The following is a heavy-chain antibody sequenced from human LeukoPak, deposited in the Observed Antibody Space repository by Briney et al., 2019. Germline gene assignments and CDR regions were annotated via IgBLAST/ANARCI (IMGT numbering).Heavy chain of an antibody. D-gene: IGHD2-8*01. V-gene: IGHV3-33*01. CDR3: ARDRHCANGVCHSPPGMDV. CDR2: IWFDGKNE. J-gene: IGHJ6*02. Sequence: GGSLRLSCAASGFTFSSYGMHWVRQAPGKGLEWVADIWFDGKNEHFADSVKGRFTISRDNSKNTMYLQVNSLRAEDTAVYYCARDRHCANGVCHSPPGMDVWGQGTTVTVSS. CDR1: GFTFSSYG.